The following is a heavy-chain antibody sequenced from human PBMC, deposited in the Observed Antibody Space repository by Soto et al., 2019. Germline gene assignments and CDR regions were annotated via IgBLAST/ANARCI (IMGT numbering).Heavy chain of an antibody. D-gene: IGHD6-13*01. Sequence: GSLRLSCTASGFTFVDYAMSCFRQAPGKGLEWVGFIRSKAYGGTTEYAASVKGRFTISRDDSKSIAYLQMNSLKTEDTAVYYCTRTAQPIWGQGTRVTVSS. CDR3: TRTAQPI. CDR1: GFTFVDYA. V-gene: IGHV3-49*03. CDR2: IRSKAYGGTT. J-gene: IGHJ3*02.